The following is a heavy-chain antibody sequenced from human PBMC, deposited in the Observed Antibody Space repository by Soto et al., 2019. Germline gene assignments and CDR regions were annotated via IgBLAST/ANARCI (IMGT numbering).Heavy chain of an antibody. J-gene: IGHJ6*04. V-gene: IGHV4-30-2*06. CDR2: IYPIGTA. Sequence: PSETLSLTCSVSGGSVTSGDVSYSWSWIRQSVGKGLEWIGNIYPIGTASHNPSLKSRVTISIDKSRNQFSLKLSSVTAADTAVYYCARGGETYCSRTSCSYSYGMDVWGKGTTVTVSS. D-gene: IGHD2-2*01. CDR3: ARGGETYCSRTSCSYSYGMDV. CDR1: GGSVTSGDVSYS.